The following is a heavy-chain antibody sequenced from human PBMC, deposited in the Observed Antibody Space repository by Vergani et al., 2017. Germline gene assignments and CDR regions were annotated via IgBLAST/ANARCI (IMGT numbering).Heavy chain of an antibody. CDR3: VRARSTWTYDHCPRYYYDL. J-gene: IGHJ4*02. CDR2: MNPISGNT. V-gene: IGHV1-8*03. D-gene: IGHD3-16*01. CDR1: GYTFTSDD. Sequence: QVQLVQSGAEVKKPGASVKVSCKASGYTFTSDDINWVRQATGQGLEWMGWMNPISGNTGYAQNLQGRLTITRDTSVNTAYMELSRLTSEDMAVYYCVRARSTWTYDHCPRYYYDLWGQGTLVTVSS.